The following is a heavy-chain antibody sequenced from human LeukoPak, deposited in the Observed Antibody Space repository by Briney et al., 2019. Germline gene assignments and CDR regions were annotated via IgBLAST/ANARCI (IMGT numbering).Heavy chain of an antibody. CDR2: INNDGSDT. D-gene: IGHD3-16*01. V-gene: IGHV3-74*03. Sequence: GGSLRLSCAASGFTFSSYWMHWVRQAPGKGLVWVLRINNDGSDTVYAASVKGRFTFSRDNAKNTLFLQMDSLRDEDTAVYYCARGLFGPDFWGPGALVNVSS. CDR1: GFTFSSYW. J-gene: IGHJ4*02. CDR3: ARGLFGPDF.